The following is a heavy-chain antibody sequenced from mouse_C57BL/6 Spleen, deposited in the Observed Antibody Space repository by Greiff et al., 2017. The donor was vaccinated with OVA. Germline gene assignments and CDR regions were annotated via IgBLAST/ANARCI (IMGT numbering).Heavy chain of an antibody. CDR2: INPNNGGT. CDR1: GYTFTDYN. Sequence: EVQLVESGPELVKPGASVKMSCKASGYTFTDYNMHWVKQSHGKSLEWIGYINPNNGGTSYNQKFKGKATLTVNKSSSTAYMELRSLTSEDSAVYYCARRDYGSRRYYAMDYWGQGTSVTVSS. CDR3: ARRDYGSRRYYAMDY. J-gene: IGHJ4*01. D-gene: IGHD1-1*01. V-gene: IGHV1-22*01.